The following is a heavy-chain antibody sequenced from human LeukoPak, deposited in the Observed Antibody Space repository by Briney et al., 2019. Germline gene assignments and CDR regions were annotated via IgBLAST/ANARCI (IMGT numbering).Heavy chain of an antibody. CDR2: IYYSGST. CDR3: ASYLYSGYGADAFDI. V-gene: IGHV4-39*01. D-gene: IGHD5-12*01. Sequence: KPSETLSLTCTVSGGSISSSSYYWGWIRQPPGKGLEWIGSIYYSGSTYYNPSLKSRVTISVDTSKNQFSLKLSSVTAADTAVYYCASYLYSGYGADAFDIWGQGTMVTVSS. CDR1: GGSISSSSYY. J-gene: IGHJ3*02.